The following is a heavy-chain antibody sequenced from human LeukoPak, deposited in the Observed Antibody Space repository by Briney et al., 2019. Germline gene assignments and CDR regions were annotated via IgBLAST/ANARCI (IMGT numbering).Heavy chain of an antibody. D-gene: IGHD1-14*01. J-gene: IGHJ4*02. CDR3: AKPARTDYADY. CDR1: GFTFSTNS. V-gene: IGHV3-48*01. Sequence: GGSLRLSCAASGFTFSTNSMNWVRQAPGKGLEWVSYISSSSNMIYYADSVKGRFTISRDNSKNTLYLQMNSLRAEDTAVYYCAKPARTDYADYWGQGTLVTVSS. CDR2: ISSSSNMI.